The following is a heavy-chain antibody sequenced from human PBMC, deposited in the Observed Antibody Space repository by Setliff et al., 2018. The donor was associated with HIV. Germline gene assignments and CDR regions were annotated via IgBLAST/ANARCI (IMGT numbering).Heavy chain of an antibody. CDR3: ARVGSYGWDY. CDR2: IYYSGST. D-gene: IGHD5-18*01. CDR1: GGSISSFY. V-gene: IGHV4-59*01. J-gene: IGHJ4*02. Sequence: SLTCTVSGGSISSFYWTWIRQPPGKGLEWIGYIYYSGSTNYNPSLKSRLTISVDTSKNQVSLKLSSVTAADTAVYYCARVGSYGWDYWGQGTLVTVSS.